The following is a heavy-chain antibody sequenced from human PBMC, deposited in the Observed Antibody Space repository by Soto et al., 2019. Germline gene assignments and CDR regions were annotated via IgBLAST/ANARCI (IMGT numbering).Heavy chain of an antibody. Sequence: SETLSLTCIVSGDSIRNDYWSWIRQPPGKGLEWIGYIYYSGSSNYNPSLESRVTISVDTSKNQFSLKLNSVTAADTAVYYCARYVSTSRRVLPFDPSGKGTLVTVSS. CDR1: GDSIRNDY. D-gene: IGHD2-8*02. CDR2: IYYSGSS. V-gene: IGHV4-59*08. J-gene: IGHJ5*02. CDR3: ARYVSTSRRVLPFDP.